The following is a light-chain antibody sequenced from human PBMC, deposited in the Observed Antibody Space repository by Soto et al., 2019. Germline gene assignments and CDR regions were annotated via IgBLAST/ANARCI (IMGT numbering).Light chain of an antibody. J-gene: IGLJ1*01. CDR1: SSDVGGYNY. CDR3: SSYTSSSTFYV. CDR2: DVS. V-gene: IGLV2-14*01. Sequence: QSALTQPASVSGSPGQSITISCTGTSSDVGGYNYVSWYQQHPGKAPKLMIYDVSNRPSGVSNRFSGSKSGNTASLTISGLQVEDEADYYCSSYTSSSTFYVFGTGTKVTVL.